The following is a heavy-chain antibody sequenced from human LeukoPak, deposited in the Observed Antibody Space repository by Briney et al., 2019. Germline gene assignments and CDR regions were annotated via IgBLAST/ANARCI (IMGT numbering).Heavy chain of an antibody. D-gene: IGHD1-1*01. V-gene: IGHV3-7*04. CDR1: GFTFSSYW. J-gene: IGHJ4*02. CDR3: ARTGYIDEGFDY. CDR2: INQDASSI. Sequence: GGSLRLSCAASGFTFSSYWMSWVRQAPGKGLEWVANINQDASSINYAGSVEGRFTISRDNAKKSLYLQMNSLRAEDTAVYYCARTGYIDEGFDYWGQGTLVTVSS.